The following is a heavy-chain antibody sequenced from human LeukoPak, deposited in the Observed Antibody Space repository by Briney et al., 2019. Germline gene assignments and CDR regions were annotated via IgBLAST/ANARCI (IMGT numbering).Heavy chain of an antibody. Sequence: GGSLRLSCAASGFTFSGYSMHWVRQAPGKGLEWVAVISYDGSNKYYADSVKGRFTISRDNSKNTLYLQMNSLRAEDTAVYYCAKGDIVVVPAAIGNWFDPWGQGTLVTVSS. CDR2: ISYDGSNK. J-gene: IGHJ5*02. D-gene: IGHD2-2*01. CDR3: AKGDIVVVPAAIGNWFDP. CDR1: GFTFSGYS. V-gene: IGHV3-30*18.